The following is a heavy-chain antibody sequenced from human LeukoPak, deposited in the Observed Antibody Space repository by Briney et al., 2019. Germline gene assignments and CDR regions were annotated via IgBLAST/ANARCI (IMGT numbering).Heavy chain of an antibody. Sequence: PGGSLRLSCAASGFTLRSYDMSWVRQAPGKGLEWVAATSCSGVNSYYADSVRGRFTISRDNSQNTLYLQMDSLRAEDTALYYCAKEYSGYDFVFWGQGTLVTVSS. CDR2: TSCSGVNS. V-gene: IGHV3-23*01. CDR3: AKEYSGYDFVF. J-gene: IGHJ4*02. D-gene: IGHD5-12*01. CDR1: GFTLRSYD.